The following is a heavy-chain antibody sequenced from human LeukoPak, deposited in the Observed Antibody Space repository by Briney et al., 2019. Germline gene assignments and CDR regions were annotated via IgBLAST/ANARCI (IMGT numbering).Heavy chain of an antibody. CDR3: AKDLGSTWYVVDY. D-gene: IGHD6-13*01. CDR2: IIPIFGTA. V-gene: IGHV1-69*13. CDR1: GGTFSSYA. Sequence: GASVKVSCKASGGTFSSYAISWVRQAPGQGLEWMGGIIPIFGTANYAQKFQGRVTITADESTSTAYMELSSLRSEDTAVYYCAKDLGSTWYVVDYWGQGTPVTVSS. J-gene: IGHJ4*02.